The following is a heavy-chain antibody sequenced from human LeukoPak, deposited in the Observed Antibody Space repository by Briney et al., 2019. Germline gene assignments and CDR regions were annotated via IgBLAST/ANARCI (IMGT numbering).Heavy chain of an antibody. J-gene: IGHJ6*02. CDR3: ARVAVAHYGMDV. D-gene: IGHD6-19*01. V-gene: IGHV4-59*01. Sequence: PSETLSLTRTVSGGSISSYYWSWIRQPPGKGLEWIGYIYYSGSTNYNPSLKSRVTISVDTSKNQFSLKLSSVTAADTAVYYCARVAVAHYGMDVWGQGTTVTVSS. CDR1: GGSISSYY. CDR2: IYYSGST.